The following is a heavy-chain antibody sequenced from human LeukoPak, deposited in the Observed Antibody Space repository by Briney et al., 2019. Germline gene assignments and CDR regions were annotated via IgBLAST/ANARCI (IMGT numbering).Heavy chain of an antibody. CDR3: ARGNYDILTGFWFDP. J-gene: IGHJ5*02. D-gene: IGHD3-9*01. CDR1: GYTFTNYD. CDR2: MNPNSGNT. Sequence: GASVKVSCKASGYTFTNYDINWVRQATGQGLEWMGYMNPNSGNTGYAQKFQDRVTITSDTSISTAYMELSSLRSDDTAVYYCARGNYDILTGFWFDPWGQGTLVTVSS. V-gene: IGHV1-8*03.